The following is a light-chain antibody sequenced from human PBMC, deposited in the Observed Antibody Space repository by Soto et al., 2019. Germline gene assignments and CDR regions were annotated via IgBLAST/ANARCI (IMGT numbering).Light chain of an antibody. CDR3: QQYGSSPPT. Sequence: EIVLTQSPGTLSLSPGERATISCRASQSVSSSYLAWYQQKPGQAPRLLIYGASSRATGIPVRFSGSGSGTDFTFTISRLEPEDFAVCYCQQYGSSPPTFGQGTKVDIK. V-gene: IGKV3-20*01. J-gene: IGKJ1*01. CDR1: QSVSSSY. CDR2: GAS.